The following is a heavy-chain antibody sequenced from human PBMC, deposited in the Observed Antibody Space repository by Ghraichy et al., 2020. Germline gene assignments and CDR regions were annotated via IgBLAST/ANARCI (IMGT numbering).Heavy chain of an antibody. D-gene: IGHD2-21*01. J-gene: IGHJ4*02. Sequence: GGSLRLSCAVSGFAFSSHSMSLFRQGPWKGLEWVATIKHDASQKFYVDSVKGRFTISRDNAKNSLSLQMNSLRAEDTAMYYCARDILDYWGQGSLVTVSS. V-gene: IGHV3-7*01. CDR3: ARDILDY. CDR2: IKHDASQK. CDR1: GFAFSSHS.